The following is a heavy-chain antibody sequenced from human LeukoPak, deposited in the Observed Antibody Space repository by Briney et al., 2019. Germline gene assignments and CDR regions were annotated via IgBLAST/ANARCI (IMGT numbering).Heavy chain of an antibody. CDR3: ARYCSIGSCFDY. D-gene: IGHD2-15*01. CDR1: GFTFSTYW. J-gene: IGHJ4*02. CDR2: IRQEGREK. Sequence: GGSLRLSCAASGFTFSTYWMSWVRQARGKGLEWVANIRQEGREKYYVDSVKGRCTISRDNAKISLYLKMNSLRADDTAVYYCARYCSIGSCFDYWGQGALVTVSS. V-gene: IGHV3-7*04.